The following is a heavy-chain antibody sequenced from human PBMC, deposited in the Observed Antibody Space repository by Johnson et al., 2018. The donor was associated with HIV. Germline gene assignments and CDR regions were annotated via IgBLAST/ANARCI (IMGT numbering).Heavy chain of an antibody. CDR2: IYSGGST. CDR1: GFTVSSNY. CDR3: ARAMGGEAFDI. D-gene: IGHD3-16*01. Sequence: VQLVESGGGLVQPGRSLRLSCAASGFTVSSNYMNWVRQAPGKGLEWVSVIYSGGSTYYADSVKGRFTISRDNAKSSLYLQMNSLRAEDTALYYCARAMGGEAFDIWGQGTMVTVSS. V-gene: IGHV3-66*01. J-gene: IGHJ3*02.